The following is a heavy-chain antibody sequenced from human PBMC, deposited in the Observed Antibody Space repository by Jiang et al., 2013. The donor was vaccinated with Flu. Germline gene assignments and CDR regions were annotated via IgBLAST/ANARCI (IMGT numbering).Heavy chain of an antibody. Sequence: WVAVISYDGSNKYYADSVKGRFTISRDNSKNTLYLQMNSLRAEDTAVYYCARDTHDLDAFDIWGQGTMVTVSS. J-gene: IGHJ3*02. CDR3: ARDTHDLDAFDI. V-gene: IGHV3-30*01. CDR2: ISYDGSNK.